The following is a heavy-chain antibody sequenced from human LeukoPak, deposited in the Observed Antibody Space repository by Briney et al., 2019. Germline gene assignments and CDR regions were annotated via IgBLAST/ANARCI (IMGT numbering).Heavy chain of an antibody. V-gene: IGHV3-48*01. CDR1: GFTFSSYS. D-gene: IGHD4-23*01. J-gene: IGHJ4*02. CDR3: ARVAPNYGGNSWFDY. CDR2: ISSSSSTI. Sequence: GGSLRLSCAASGFTFSSYSMNWVRQAPGKGLEWVSYISSSSSTIYYADSVKGRFTISRDNAKNSLDLQMNSLRAEDTAVYYCARVAPNYGGNSWFDYWGQGTLVTVSS.